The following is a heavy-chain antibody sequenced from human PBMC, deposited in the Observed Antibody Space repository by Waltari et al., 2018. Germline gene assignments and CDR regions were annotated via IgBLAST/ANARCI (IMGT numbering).Heavy chain of an antibody. D-gene: IGHD4-17*01. CDR1: GGTFRRYA. Sequence: QVQLVQSGAEVKKPGSSVKVSCKASGGTFRRYALSWVRQAPGEGLEWMGGIIPIFGTANYAQKFQGRVTITTDESTSTAYMELSSLRSEDTAVYYCARGSVYGDYATLIYYYYGMDVWGQGTTVTVSS. J-gene: IGHJ6*02. CDR3: ARGSVYGDYATLIYYYYGMDV. CDR2: IIPIFGTA. V-gene: IGHV1-69*05.